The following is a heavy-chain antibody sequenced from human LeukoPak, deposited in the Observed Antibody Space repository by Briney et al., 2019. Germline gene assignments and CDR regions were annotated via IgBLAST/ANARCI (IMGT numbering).Heavy chain of an antibody. CDR2: IYPGDSDT. J-gene: IGHJ4*02. CDR1: GYSFTSYW. CDR3: ARRRNLYSGSYYPFDY. D-gene: IGHD1-26*01. Sequence: GESLKISCKGSGYSFTSYWIGWVRQMPGKGLEWMGIIYPGDSDTRYSPSFQGQVTISADKSISTAYLQWSSLKASDTAMYYCARRRNLYSGSYYPFDYWGQGTLVTVSS. V-gene: IGHV5-51*01.